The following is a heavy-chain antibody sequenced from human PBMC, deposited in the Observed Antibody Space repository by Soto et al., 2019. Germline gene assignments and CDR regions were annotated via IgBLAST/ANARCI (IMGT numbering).Heavy chain of an antibody. Sequence: QVQLVESGGGVVQPGRSLRLSCAASGFTFSSYAMHWVRQAPGKGLEWVAVISYDGSNKYYADSVKGRFTISRDNSKNTLYLQMNSLRAEDTAVYYCARGIAGIAAAGPRRYYYGMDVW. CDR3: ARGIAGIAAAGPRRYYYGMDV. D-gene: IGHD6-13*01. CDR1: GFTFSSYA. J-gene: IGHJ6*01. CDR2: ISYDGSNK. V-gene: IGHV3-30-3*01.